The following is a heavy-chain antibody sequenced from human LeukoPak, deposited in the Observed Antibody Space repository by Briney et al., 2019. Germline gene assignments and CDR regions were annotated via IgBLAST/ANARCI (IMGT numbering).Heavy chain of an antibody. CDR2: TYYRSKWYF. Sequence: SQTLSLTCAISGHNVSSRTAAWNWIRQSPSRGLEWLGRTYYRSKWYFDYAVSVKGRITVNPDTSKNQFSLLLTSVTPDDSAVYYCARDVGAFCDDGCRGRDAYDIWGQGTMVTVSS. CDR1: GHNVSSRTAA. CDR3: ARDVGAFCDDGCRGRDAYDI. D-gene: IGHD2-21*02. V-gene: IGHV6-1*01. J-gene: IGHJ3*02.